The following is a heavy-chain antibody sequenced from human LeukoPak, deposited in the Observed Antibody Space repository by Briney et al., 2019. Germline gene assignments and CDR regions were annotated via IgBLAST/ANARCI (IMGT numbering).Heavy chain of an antibody. Sequence: GGSLRLSCAASGFTFSSYSMNWVRQAPGKGLEWVSAISGSGGSTYYADSVKGRFTISRDNSKNTLYLQMSSLRAEDTAVYYCAEDGAGPTAFGSYYVGNFDYWGQGTLVTVSS. J-gene: IGHJ4*02. CDR1: GFTFSSYS. D-gene: IGHD1-26*01. CDR3: AEDGAGPTAFGSYYVGNFDY. V-gene: IGHV3-23*01. CDR2: ISGSGGST.